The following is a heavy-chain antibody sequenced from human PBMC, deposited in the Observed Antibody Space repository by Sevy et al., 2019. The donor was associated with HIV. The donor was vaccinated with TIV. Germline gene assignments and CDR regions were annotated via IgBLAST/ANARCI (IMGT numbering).Heavy chain of an antibody. CDR2: IKQDGSEK. V-gene: IGHV3-7*01. CDR3: AGSEKSRYSSGWYNY. J-gene: IGHJ4*02. Sequence: GGSLRLSCAASGFTFSSYWMSWVRQAPGKGLEWVANIKQDGSEKYYVDSVKGRFTISRDNAKNSLYLQMNSLRAEDTAVDYCAGSEKSRYSSGWYNYWGQGTLVTVSS. CDR1: GFTFSSYW. D-gene: IGHD6-19*01.